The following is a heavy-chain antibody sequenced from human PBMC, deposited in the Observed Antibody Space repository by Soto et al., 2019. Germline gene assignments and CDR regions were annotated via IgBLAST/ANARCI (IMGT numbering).Heavy chain of an antibody. CDR3: VMVDNYVTPTPQDV. J-gene: IGHJ6*02. D-gene: IGHD3-16*01. Sequence: QVQLVQSGDEVKKSGASVKVSCKDSGYIFVKYGIAWVRQAPGQGLEWMGWISPYTGNTHSATQVQGRLTMTTDTSTSTAYMDLGSLTSDDTAVYYCVMVDNYVTPTPQDVWGQGTTVTVSS. V-gene: IGHV1-18*01. CDR2: ISPYTGNT. CDR1: GYIFVKYG.